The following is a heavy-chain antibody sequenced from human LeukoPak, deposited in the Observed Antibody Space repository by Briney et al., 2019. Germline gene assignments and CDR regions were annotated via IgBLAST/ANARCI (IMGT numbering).Heavy chain of an antibody. D-gene: IGHD3-3*01. CDR2: ISGSGGST. CDR1: GFTFSSYA. CDR3: ASRQSSYYDFWSGYGGLFDY. Sequence: GGSLRLSCAASGFTFSSYAMSWVRQAPGKGLEWVSAISGSGGSTYYADSVKGRFTISRDNSKNTLYLQMNSPRAEDTAVYYCASRQSSYYDFWSGYGGLFDYWGQGTLVTVSS. V-gene: IGHV3-23*01. J-gene: IGHJ4*02.